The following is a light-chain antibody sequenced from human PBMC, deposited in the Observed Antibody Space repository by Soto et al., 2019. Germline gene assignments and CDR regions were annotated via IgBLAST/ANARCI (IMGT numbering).Light chain of an antibody. CDR2: AAS. V-gene: IGKV1-39*01. CDR1: QTISSS. Sequence: DIQMTQSPSSLSASVGDRVTITCRASQTISSSLNWYQQKPGKAPDLLIYAASNLQSGVRSRFSGRGSGSDVTLTISSLQPEHFATYYCQQSYSSPQMYTFGQGTRLEIK. J-gene: IGKJ2*01. CDR3: QQSYSSPQMYT.